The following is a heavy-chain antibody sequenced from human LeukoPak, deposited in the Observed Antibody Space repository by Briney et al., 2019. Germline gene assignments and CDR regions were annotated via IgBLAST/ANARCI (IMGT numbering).Heavy chain of an antibody. D-gene: IGHD5-24*01. Sequence: ASVKVSCKAPGYTFTSYGISWVRQAPGQGLEWMGIINPSGGSTSYAQKFQGRVTMTRDTSTSTVYMELSSLRSEDTAVYYCARVELSGWLPFDYWGQGTLVTVSS. CDR1: GYTFTSYG. V-gene: IGHV1-46*01. CDR2: INPSGGST. J-gene: IGHJ4*02. CDR3: ARVELSGWLPFDY.